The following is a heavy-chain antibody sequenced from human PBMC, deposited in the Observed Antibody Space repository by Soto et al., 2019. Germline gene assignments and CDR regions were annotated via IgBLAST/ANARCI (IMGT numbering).Heavy chain of an antibody. D-gene: IGHD6-25*01. CDR1: GGSFSGYY. V-gene: IGHV4-34*01. CDR2: INHSGNT. J-gene: IGHJ4*02. Sequence: QVQLQQWGAGLLKPSETLSLTCAVYGGSFSGYYWTWIRQPPGKGLEWIGEINHSGNTNYNPSLKSRVTISLDMSKDQFSLKLRSVTDADTAVYYCARGFHSSELFSRYTKFDNWGQGTLVTVSS. CDR3: ARGFHSSELFSRYTKFDN.